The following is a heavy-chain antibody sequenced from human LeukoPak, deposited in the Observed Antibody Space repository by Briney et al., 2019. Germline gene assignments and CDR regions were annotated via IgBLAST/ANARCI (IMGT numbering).Heavy chain of an antibody. V-gene: IGHV3-21*01. J-gene: IGHJ4*02. CDR1: GFTFSSYA. D-gene: IGHD4-17*01. CDR3: AREAPDYGDYGAY. Sequence: PGGSLRLSCAASGFTFSSYAMSWVRQAPGKGLEWVSSISSSSSYIYYADSVKGRFTISRDNAKNSLYLQMNSLRAEDTAVYYCAREAPDYGDYGAYWGQGTLVTVSS. CDR2: ISSSSSYI.